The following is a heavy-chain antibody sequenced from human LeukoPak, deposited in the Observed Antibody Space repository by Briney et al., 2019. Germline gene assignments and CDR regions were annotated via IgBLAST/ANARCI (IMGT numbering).Heavy chain of an antibody. V-gene: IGHV1-69*01. CDR1: GGTFSSYA. Sequence: SVKVSCKASGGTFSSYAISWVRQAPGQGLEWMGGIIPIFGTANYAQKFQGRVTITADESTSTAYMELSSLRSEDTAVYYCARGTLWSHAFEIWGQGTMVTVSS. CDR3: ARGTLWSHAFEI. CDR2: IIPIFGTA. J-gene: IGHJ3*02. D-gene: IGHD1-14*01.